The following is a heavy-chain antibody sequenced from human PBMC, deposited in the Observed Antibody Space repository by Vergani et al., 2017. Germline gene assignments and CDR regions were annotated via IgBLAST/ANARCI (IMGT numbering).Heavy chain of an antibody. D-gene: IGHD3-22*01. CDR1: GFTFSSYA. CDR3: AKTGGMIVVVTTFDY. Sequence: EVQLLESGGGLVQPGGSLRLSCAASGFTFSSYAMSWVRQAPGKGLEWVSAISGSGGSTYYADSVKGRFTISRDNSKNTLYLQMNSLSAEDTAVYYCAKTGGMIVVVTTFDYWGQGTLVTVSS. V-gene: IGHV3-23*01. J-gene: IGHJ4*02. CDR2: ISGSGGST.